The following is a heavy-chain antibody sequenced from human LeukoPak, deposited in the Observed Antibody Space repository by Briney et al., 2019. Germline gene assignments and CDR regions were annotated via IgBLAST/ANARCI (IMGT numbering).Heavy chain of an antibody. D-gene: IGHD5-24*01. Sequence: GGSLRPSCAASGFTFSSNWMHWVRQAPGKGLVGVSRINSDGSSRSYAESVEGRFTISRDNAKNTLYLQMDSLRAEDTAMYYCTSPQDGYNSFDQWGQGTLVTVSS. CDR3: TSPQDGYNSFDQ. CDR2: INSDGSSR. CDR1: GFTFSSNW. J-gene: IGHJ4*02. V-gene: IGHV3-74*01.